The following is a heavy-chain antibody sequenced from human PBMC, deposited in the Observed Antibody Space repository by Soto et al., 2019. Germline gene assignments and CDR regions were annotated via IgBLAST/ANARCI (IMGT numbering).Heavy chain of an antibody. CDR2: VSAYSGDT. CDR1: GYTFTNFG. D-gene: IGHD1-1*01. V-gene: IGHV1-18*01. CDR3: ARDYWENGDNWFDTFDI. J-gene: IGHJ3*02. Sequence: QVQLVQSGAEVKKPGASVKVSCKASGYTFTNFGVSWVRQAPGQGLEWMGWVSAYSGDTNYAQELQGRATMTTDASTSTAYMELRSLRSDDTAVYYCARDYWENGDNWFDTFDIWGQGTVVTVSS.